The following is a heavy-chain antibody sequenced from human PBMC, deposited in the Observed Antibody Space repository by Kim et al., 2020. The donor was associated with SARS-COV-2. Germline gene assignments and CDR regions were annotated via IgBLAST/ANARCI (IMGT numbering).Heavy chain of an antibody. V-gene: IGHV3-74*01. CDR2: INPDGTIT. CDR3: ASFWVCVGDTTCSESFDV. J-gene: IGHJ3*01. Sequence: GESLKISCGASGFTFSQSWMHWVRQAPGKGLEWLSRINPDGTITNYAGSIQGRFSISRDNAKDTLYLQMDSLRVEDTASYFCASFWVCVGDTTCSESFDVWGQGTMVTVSS. D-gene: IGHD2-21*02. CDR1: GFTFSQSW.